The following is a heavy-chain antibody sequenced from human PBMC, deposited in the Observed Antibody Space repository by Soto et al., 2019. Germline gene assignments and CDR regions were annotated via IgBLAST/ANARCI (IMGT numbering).Heavy chain of an antibody. D-gene: IGHD5-12*01. J-gene: IGHJ4*02. CDR2: IYYSGST. CDR3: ARDPDIVATGVGY. Sequence: PSETLSLACTVSGGSISSGGYYWSWIRQHPGKGLEWIGYIYYSGSTYYNPSLKSRVTISVDTSKNQFSLKLSSVTAADTAVYYCARDPDIVATGVGYWGQGTLVTVSS. CDR1: GGSISSGGYY. V-gene: IGHV4-31*03.